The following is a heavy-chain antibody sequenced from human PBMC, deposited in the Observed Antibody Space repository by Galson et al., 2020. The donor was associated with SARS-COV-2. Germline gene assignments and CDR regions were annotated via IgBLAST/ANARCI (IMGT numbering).Heavy chain of an antibody. CDR3: ARVRGIYGSGSYYPRPFDY. D-gene: IGHD3-10*01. CDR1: GGSFSGYY. J-gene: IGHJ4*02. V-gene: IGHV4-34*01. CDR2: IKHSGST. Sequence: SETLSLTCALYGGSFSGYYWSWIRQPPGKGLEWIGEIKHSGSTNYNPSPKSRVTISVDTSKNQFSLKLSSVTAADPAVYYCARVRGIYGSGSYYPRPFDYWGQGTLVTVSS.